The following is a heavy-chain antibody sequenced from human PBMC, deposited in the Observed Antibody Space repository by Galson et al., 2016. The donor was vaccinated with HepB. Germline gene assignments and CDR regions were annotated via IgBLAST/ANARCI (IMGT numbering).Heavy chain of an antibody. CDR3: ARAAALRFFLKYGMDV. J-gene: IGHJ6*02. CDR2: INHSGST. D-gene: IGHD3-3*01. Sequence: TLSLTCAVSGGSFSGYHWTWIRQPPGKGLEWIGEINHSGSTNYNPSLKSRVTISVDTSKNQFSLRLSSVTAADTAVYYCARAAALRFFLKYGMDVWGRGTTVTVSS. CDR1: GGSFSGYH. V-gene: IGHV4-34*01.